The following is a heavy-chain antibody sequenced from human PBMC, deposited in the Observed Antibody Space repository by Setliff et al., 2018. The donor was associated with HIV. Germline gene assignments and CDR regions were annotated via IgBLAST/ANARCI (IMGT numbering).Heavy chain of an antibody. Sequence: PGGSLRLSCAASGFNFRNYGIHWVRQAPGKGLEWVAVIWFDGSNKYYGYSVKGRFTISSDTSKNTVYLQMHSLRADDTAVYYCSRDVDRSSHLSCFEPWGQGTLVTVSS. D-gene: IGHD3-22*01. CDR2: IWFDGSNK. V-gene: IGHV3-33*01. J-gene: IGHJ5*02. CDR3: SRDVDRSSHLSCFEP. CDR1: GFNFRNYG.